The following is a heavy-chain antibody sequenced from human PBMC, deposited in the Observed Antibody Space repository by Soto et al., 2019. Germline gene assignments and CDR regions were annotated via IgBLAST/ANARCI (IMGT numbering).Heavy chain of an antibody. CDR1: GGTFSSYT. Sequence: SVKVSCKASGGTFSSYTISWVRQAPGQGLEWMGRIIPILGIANYAQKFQGRVTITADKSTSTAYMELSSLRSEDTAVYYCASGFISNIPENPYDAFDIWGQGTMVTVSS. D-gene: IGHD3-10*01. CDR2: IIPILGIA. CDR3: ASGFISNIPENPYDAFDI. V-gene: IGHV1-69*02. J-gene: IGHJ3*02.